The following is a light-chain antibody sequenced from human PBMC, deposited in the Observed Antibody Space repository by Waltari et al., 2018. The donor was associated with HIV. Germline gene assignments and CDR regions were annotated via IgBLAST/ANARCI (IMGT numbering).Light chain of an antibody. CDR1: SSDAGGYNY. Sequence: QSALTQPPSASGSPGQSVTISCTGTSSDAGGYNYVSWYQQHHGKDPKLMIYDVSKRPSGVPDRFSGSKSGNTASLTVSGLQAEDEAEYYCSSYAGSKNLVFGGGTKLTVL. V-gene: IGLV2-8*01. J-gene: IGLJ2*01. CDR3: SSYAGSKNLV. CDR2: DVS.